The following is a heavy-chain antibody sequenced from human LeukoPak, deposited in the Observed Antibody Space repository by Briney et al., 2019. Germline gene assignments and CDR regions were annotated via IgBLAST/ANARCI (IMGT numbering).Heavy chain of an antibody. V-gene: IGHV4-59*08. J-gene: IGHJ6*03. CDR2: IYYSGST. D-gene: IGHD3-10*01. CDR3: ASESEDYSPDV. Sequence: SETLSLTCTVSGGSMSSYYWIWIRQPPGKGLEWIGSIYYSGSTNYNPSLKGRVGMSVDTSRNQFSLKLTSVTAADTAVYYCASESEDYSPDVWGKGTTVTVSS. CDR1: GGSMSSYY.